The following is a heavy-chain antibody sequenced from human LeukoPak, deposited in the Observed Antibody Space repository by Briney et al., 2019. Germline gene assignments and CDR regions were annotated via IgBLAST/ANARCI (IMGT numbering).Heavy chain of an antibody. D-gene: IGHD3-22*01. CDR1: GFTFSNYY. CDR2: ISSSGSTI. Sequence: GGSLRLSCAASGFTFSNYYMSWVRQAPGKGLEWVSSISSSGSTIYYADSVKGRFTISRDNAKNSLYLQMNSLRAEDTAVYYSASVYALWLLAYWGQGTLVTVSS. V-gene: IGHV3-11*04. J-gene: IGHJ4*02. CDR3: ASVYALWLLAY.